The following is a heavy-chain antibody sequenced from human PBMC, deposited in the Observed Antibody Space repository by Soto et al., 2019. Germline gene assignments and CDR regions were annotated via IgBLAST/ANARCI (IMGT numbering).Heavy chain of an antibody. D-gene: IGHD4-4*01. CDR2: ISGSGGTT. CDR3: ARDRRGTTSPPTGPVY. Sequence: PGGSLRLSCAASGFTFNSYAMTWVRRAPGKGLEWVSGISGSGGTTYYADSVKGRFTISRDNAKNTLYLQMNSLRAEDTAVYYCARDRRGTTSPPTGPVYWGQGTLVTVSS. J-gene: IGHJ4*02. V-gene: IGHV3-23*01. CDR1: GFTFNSYA.